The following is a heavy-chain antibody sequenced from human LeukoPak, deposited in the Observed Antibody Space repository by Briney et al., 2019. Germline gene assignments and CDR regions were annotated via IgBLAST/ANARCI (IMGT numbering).Heavy chain of an antibody. CDR1: GFTFSSYA. D-gene: IGHD3-22*01. CDR3: AREKVVVIPYFDN. Sequence: PGGSLRLSCAASGFTFSSYAMHWVRQAPGKGLEWVAVISYDGSNKYYADSVKGRFTISRDNSMNTLYLLMNGLRHEDTAVYYCAREKVVVIPYFDNWGQGTLVTVSS. CDR2: ISYDGSNK. J-gene: IGHJ4*02. V-gene: IGHV3-30-3*01.